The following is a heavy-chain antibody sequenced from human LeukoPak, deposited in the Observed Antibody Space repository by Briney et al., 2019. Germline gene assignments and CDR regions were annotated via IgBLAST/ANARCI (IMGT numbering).Heavy chain of an antibody. Sequence: GGSLRLSCTGSGFNFTYYAIYWVRQAPGKGLEWVAFVSYDGNDVYHADSVKGRFSISRDNSQNTVTLQMNNLRVDDTAIYYCVKLAWNDGSYYFDYWGEGTLVTVSS. CDR1: GFNFTYYA. V-gene: IGHV3-30-3*01. CDR2: VSYDGNDV. J-gene: IGHJ4*02. CDR3: VKLAWNDGSYYFDY. D-gene: IGHD1-1*01.